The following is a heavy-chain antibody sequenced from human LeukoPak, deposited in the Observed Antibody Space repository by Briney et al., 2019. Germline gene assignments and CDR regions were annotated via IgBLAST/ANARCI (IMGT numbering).Heavy chain of an antibody. Sequence: GASVKVSCKASGYTFTGYYMHWVRQAPRQGLEWMGWINPSGGGTNYAQKFQGRVTLTRDTSISTVYMELSRLRYDDTAVYYCARDVRGDPSGNSYLISYAFDIWGQGTMVTVSS. CDR2: INPSGGGT. CDR1: GYTFTGYY. V-gene: IGHV1-2*02. CDR3: ARDVRGDPSGNSYLISYAFDI. J-gene: IGHJ3*02. D-gene: IGHD1-26*01.